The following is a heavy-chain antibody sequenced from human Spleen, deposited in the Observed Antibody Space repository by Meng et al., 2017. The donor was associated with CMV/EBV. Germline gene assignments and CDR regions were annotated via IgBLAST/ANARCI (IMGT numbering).Heavy chain of an antibody. V-gene: IGHV4-39*01. J-gene: IGHJ6*02. CDR1: GGSTSSSSYY. CDR3: ARLKVVDWIYYGMDV. CDR2: IYYSGST. Sequence: GSLRLSCTVSGGSTSSSSYYWGWIRQPPGKGLEWIGSIYYSGSTYYNPSLKSRVTISVDTSTNQFSLKVNSVTAADTAVYYCARLKVVDWIYYGMDVWGQGTTVTVSS. D-gene: IGHD3-9*01.